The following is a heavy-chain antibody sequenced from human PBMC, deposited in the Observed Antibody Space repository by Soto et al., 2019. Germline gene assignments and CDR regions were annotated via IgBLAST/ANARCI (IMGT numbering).Heavy chain of an antibody. Sequence: EVQLVEAGGGLVKPGGSLRLSCAASGFTFSRYSMNWVRQAPGKGLEWVSSISSISSYIYYADSVKGRFTICRDNAKNALDLKMNSLKEEDTAVYYCARASGGGSNYYGMDVWGQGTTVTVYS. CDR1: GFTFSRYS. CDR3: ARASGGGSNYYGMDV. J-gene: IGHJ6*02. CDR2: ISSISSYI. D-gene: IGHD3-16*01. V-gene: IGHV3-21*03.